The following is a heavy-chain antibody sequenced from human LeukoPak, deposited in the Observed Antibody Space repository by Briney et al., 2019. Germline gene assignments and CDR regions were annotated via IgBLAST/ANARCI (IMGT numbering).Heavy chain of an antibody. J-gene: IGHJ4*02. CDR1: GGSISSYY. CDR3: ARVKPRRYSHGNGAYFDY. Sequence: PSETLSLTCTVSGGSISSYYWSWIRQPAGKGLEWIGRIYTSGSTNYNPSLKSRVTMSVDTSKNQFSLKLSCVTAADTAVYYCARVKPRRYSHGNGAYFDYWGQGTLVTVSS. CDR2: IYTSGST. V-gene: IGHV4-4*07. D-gene: IGHD1-1*01.